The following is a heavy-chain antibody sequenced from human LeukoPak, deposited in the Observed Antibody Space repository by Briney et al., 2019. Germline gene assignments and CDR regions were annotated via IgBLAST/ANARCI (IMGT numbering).Heavy chain of an antibody. Sequence: PGGSLRLSCAASGFTFSSYAMSWVRQAPGKGLEWVSSISGSGGSTYYADSVKGRFTISRDNSKNTLYLQMNSLRAEDTAVYYCAKGLTIFGNNWFDPWGQGTLVTVSS. V-gene: IGHV3-23*01. CDR3: AKGLTIFGNNWFDP. D-gene: IGHD3-3*01. J-gene: IGHJ5*02. CDR2: ISGSGGST. CDR1: GFTFSSYA.